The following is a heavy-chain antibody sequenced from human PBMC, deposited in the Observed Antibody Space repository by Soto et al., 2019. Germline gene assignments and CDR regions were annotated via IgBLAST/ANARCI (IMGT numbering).Heavy chain of an antibody. CDR1: GFTFSSYG. Sequence: GGSLRLSCAASGFTFSSYGMHWGRQAPGKGLEWVAVIWYDGSKKYYSDSVKGRFTISRDNSKNTLYLQMNSLRAEDTAVYYCARDRWDGANSVPDYWGQGTLVTVSS. CDR2: IWYDGSKK. J-gene: IGHJ4*02. CDR3: ARDRWDGANSVPDY. D-gene: IGHD1-26*01. V-gene: IGHV3-33*01.